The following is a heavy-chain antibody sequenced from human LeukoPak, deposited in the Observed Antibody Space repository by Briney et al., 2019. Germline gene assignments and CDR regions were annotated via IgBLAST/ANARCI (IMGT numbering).Heavy chain of an antibody. D-gene: IGHD2-2*01. J-gene: IGHJ4*02. V-gene: IGHV1-18*01. CDR2: ISAYNGNT. CDR3: ARHGYCSSTSCYLDY. CDR1: GYTFTSYG. Sequence: EASVKVSCKASGYTFTSYGISWVRQAPGQGLEWMGWISAYNGNTNYAQKLQGRVTMTTDTSTSTAYMELRSLRSDDTAVYYCARHGYCSSTSCYLDYWGQGTLVTVSS.